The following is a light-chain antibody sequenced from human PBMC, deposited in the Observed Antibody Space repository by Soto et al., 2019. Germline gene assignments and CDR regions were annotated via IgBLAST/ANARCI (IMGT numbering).Light chain of an antibody. CDR3: GVWDRSLTTYV. J-gene: IGLJ1*01. Sequence: QSVLTQPPSVSAAPGQKVTISCSGSGSNVGTYSVSWYQHLPGTAPKLLIYDSTTRPSGIPDRFSRSKSGTSATLGITGLQTGDEAEYYCGVWDRSLTTYVFGPGTKVTVL. CDR2: DST. V-gene: IGLV1-51*01. CDR1: GSNVGTYS.